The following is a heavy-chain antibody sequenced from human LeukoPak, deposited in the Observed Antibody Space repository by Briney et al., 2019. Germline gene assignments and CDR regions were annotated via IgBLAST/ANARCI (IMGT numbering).Heavy chain of an antibody. Sequence: GESLKISCKGSGYSINNYWIAWVRQMPGKGLEWMGIIYPGDSDTRYSPSFQGQVTISADKSISTAYLQWSSLKASDTAMYYCCGVAAGHYYYYGMDVWGQGTTVTVSS. D-gene: IGHD6-13*01. J-gene: IGHJ6*02. V-gene: IGHV5-51*01. CDR2: IYPGDSDT. CDR1: GYSINNYW. CDR3: CGVAAGHYYYYGMDV.